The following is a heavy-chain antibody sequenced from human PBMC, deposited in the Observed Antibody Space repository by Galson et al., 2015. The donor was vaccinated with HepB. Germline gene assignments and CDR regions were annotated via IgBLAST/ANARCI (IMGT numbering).Heavy chain of an antibody. J-gene: IGHJ4*02. CDR2: IHPNSGDT. Sequence: SVKVSCKASGYTFTDHYIHWVRQAPGQGLEYLGYIHPNSGDTGYAQKFQGRVTLTRDTSISTAYVELSRLTSEDTAVYSCARDLRRYGLWGKGTQVTVSS. V-gene: IGHV1-2*02. CDR1: GYTFTDHY. D-gene: IGHD5-24*01. CDR3: ARDLRRYGL.